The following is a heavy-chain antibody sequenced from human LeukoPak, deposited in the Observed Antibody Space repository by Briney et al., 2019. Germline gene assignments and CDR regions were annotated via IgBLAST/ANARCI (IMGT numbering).Heavy chain of an antibody. CDR2: ISSSSSYI. Sequence: GGSLRLSCAASGFTFSSYSMNWVRQAPGKGLEWVSSISSSSSYIYYADSVKGRFTISRDNAKNSLYLQMNSLRAEDTAVYYCARMAEDSYYYYYMDVWGKGTTVTMSS. J-gene: IGHJ6*03. V-gene: IGHV3-21*01. CDR3: ARMAEDSYYYYYMDV. D-gene: IGHD3/OR15-3a*01. CDR1: GFTFSSYS.